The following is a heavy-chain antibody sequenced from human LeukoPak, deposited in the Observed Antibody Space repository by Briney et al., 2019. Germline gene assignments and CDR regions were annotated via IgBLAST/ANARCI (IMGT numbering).Heavy chain of an antibody. Sequence: SETLSLTCTVSGGSLSSYHWSWIRQPPGKGPEWIGYIYYSGSTNYNPSLKSRVTISEDTSKNQFSLKVRSVTAADTAVYYCARHLCPYSSSSSYYYGMDVWGQGTTVTVSS. CDR3: ARHLCPYSSSSSYYYGMDV. J-gene: IGHJ6*02. V-gene: IGHV4-59*08. CDR2: IYYSGST. D-gene: IGHD6-6*01. CDR1: GGSLSSYH.